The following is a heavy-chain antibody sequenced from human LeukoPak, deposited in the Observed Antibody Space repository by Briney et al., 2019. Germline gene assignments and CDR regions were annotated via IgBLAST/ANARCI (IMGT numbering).Heavy chain of an antibody. CDR1: GFTFTSYG. V-gene: IGHV3-30*18. CDR2: ISYDGSNK. Sequence: GRSLRLSCAASGFTFTSYGMHWVRQAPGKGLEWVAVISYDGSNKYYADSVKGRFTISRDNSKNTLYLQMHSLRAEDTAVYYCAKGGSALGVDLYAFDIWGQGTMVTVSS. J-gene: IGHJ3*02. CDR3: AKGGSALGVDLYAFDI. D-gene: IGHD2-8*01.